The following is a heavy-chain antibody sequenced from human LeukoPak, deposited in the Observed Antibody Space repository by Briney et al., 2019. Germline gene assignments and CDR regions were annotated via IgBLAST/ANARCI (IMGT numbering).Heavy chain of an antibody. CDR3: ANIDGRPHDY. D-gene: IGHD5-24*01. CDR2: ISGSGGST. Sequence: GGSLRLSCAASGFSFSSYAMSWVRQAPGKGLEWVSAISGSGGSTFYADSVKGRFAISRDNSKNTLYLQMNSLRAEDTAVYYCANIDGRPHDYWGQGTLVTVSA. J-gene: IGHJ4*02. V-gene: IGHV3-23*01. CDR1: GFSFSSYA.